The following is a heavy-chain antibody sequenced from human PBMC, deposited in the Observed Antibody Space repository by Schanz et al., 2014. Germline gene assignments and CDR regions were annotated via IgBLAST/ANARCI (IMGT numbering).Heavy chain of an antibody. Sequence: EVQLVESGGDFVQPGGSLRLSCEVSGFTFSDYSMTWVRQPPGKGLEWVSGIGPASDPYYAGSVKGRFTISRENGKNSLYLQMNSLRAGDTAVYYCVRDTDYHFDYWGQGTLVPVSS. CDR1: GFTFSDYS. CDR3: VRDTDYHFDY. V-gene: IGHV3-13*05. J-gene: IGHJ4*02. D-gene: IGHD4-17*01. CDR2: IGPASDP.